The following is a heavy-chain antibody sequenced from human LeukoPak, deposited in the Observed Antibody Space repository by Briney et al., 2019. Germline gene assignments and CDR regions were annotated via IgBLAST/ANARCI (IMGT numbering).Heavy chain of an antibody. CDR3: AKHLYSGYDSNFDY. V-gene: IGHV5-51*01. CDR2: IYPGDSDT. CDR1: GYSFTKYW. D-gene: IGHD5-12*01. J-gene: IGHJ4*02. Sequence: GESLKISCKGSGYSFTKYWIGWVGQMPGKGLEWMGIIYPGDSDTRYSPSFQGQVTISADQSISTAYLQWSSLKASDTAMYYCAKHLYSGYDSNFDYWGQGTLVTVSS.